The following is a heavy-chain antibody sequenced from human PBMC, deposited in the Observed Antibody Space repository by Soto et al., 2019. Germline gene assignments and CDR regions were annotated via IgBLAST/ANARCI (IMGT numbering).Heavy chain of an antibody. J-gene: IGHJ4*02. CDR1: GFSLTTSGVG. D-gene: IGHD3-3*01. V-gene: IGHV2-5*02. Sequence: QITLNESGPTQVKPRQTLTLTCTFSGFSLTTSGVGVGWIRQSPGKAPEWLALIYWDDDKRYSPSLKSRLTITNDTPKNEVVLTMADLVPADTATYYCAHRVLRTVFGLVTTTAIYFDFWGQGTPVAVSS. CDR2: IYWDDDK. CDR3: AHRVLRTVFGLVTTTAIYFDF.